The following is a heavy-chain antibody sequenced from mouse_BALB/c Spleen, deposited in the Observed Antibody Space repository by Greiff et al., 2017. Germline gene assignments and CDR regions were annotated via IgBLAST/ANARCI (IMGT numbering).Heavy chain of an antibody. Sequence: EVKLQESGPELVKPGASVKISCKASGYTFTDYNMHWVKQSHGKSLEWIGYIYPYNGGTGYNQKFKGKATLTVDKSSSTAYMHLNSLTSEDSAVYYCSRGGDWDWFAYWGQGTLVTVSA. CDR3: SRGGDWDWFAY. CDR1: GYTFTDYN. V-gene: IGHV1S29*02. D-gene: IGHD4-1*01. CDR2: IYPYNGGT. J-gene: IGHJ3*01.